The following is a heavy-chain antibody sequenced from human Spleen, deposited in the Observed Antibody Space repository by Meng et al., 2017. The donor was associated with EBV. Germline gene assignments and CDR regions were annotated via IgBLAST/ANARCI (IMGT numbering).Heavy chain of an antibody. Sequence: PESVPGLGQPSESLTLTRTVSGTCVISHNYYWSCIRQPPGQGIEWIGYIYYSRSTNYHPSLKSRVTISVDKSKNQFSLKLSSVTAADTAVYYCARVDYYGSGSYTLFDYWGQGTLVTVSS. D-gene: IGHD3-10*01. CDR3: ARVDYYGSGSYTLFDY. CDR2: IYYSRST. J-gene: IGHJ4*02. V-gene: IGHV4-61*01. CDR1: GTCVISHNYY.